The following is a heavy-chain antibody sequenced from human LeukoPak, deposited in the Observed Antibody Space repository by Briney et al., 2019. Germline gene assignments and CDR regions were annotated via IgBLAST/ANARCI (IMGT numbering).Heavy chain of an antibody. Sequence: ASVKVSCKASGYTFTSYGISWVRQAPGQGLEWMGWISAYIGNTNYAQKLQGRVTMTTDTSTSTVYMELRSLRSDDTAIYYCARDWWYGDYSIGDNWGQGTLVTVSS. J-gene: IGHJ4*02. D-gene: IGHD4-17*01. V-gene: IGHV1-18*01. CDR2: ISAYIGNT. CDR1: GYTFTSYG. CDR3: ARDWWYGDYSIGDN.